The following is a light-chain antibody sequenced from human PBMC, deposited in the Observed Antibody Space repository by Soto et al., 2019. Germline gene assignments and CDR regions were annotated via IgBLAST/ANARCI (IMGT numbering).Light chain of an antibody. CDR1: QSVSTY. V-gene: IGKV3-11*01. CDR3: QQLNFFPIT. Sequence: EIVLTQSPATLSLSPGERANLSCRASQSVSTYLAWYQQKPGQAPRLLIYGASSRATGIPDRFSGSGSGTDFTLTISSLQPEDFATYYCQQLNFFPITFGQGTRLEI. J-gene: IGKJ5*01. CDR2: GAS.